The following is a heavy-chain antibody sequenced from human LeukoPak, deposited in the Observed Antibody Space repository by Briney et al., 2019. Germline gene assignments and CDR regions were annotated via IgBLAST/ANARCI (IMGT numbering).Heavy chain of an antibody. CDR1: GASISSNHY. D-gene: IGHD5-24*01. J-gene: IGHJ4*02. Sequence: SETLSLTCSVSGASISSNHYWGWIRQPPGMGLEWIGTIHYRINTYYNPSLKSRLTLSIDTSKNQVSLRLSSVTAADTAVYYCARYQEEDGYNAKTIDYWGQGTLVTVSS. CDR3: ARYQEEDGYNAKTIDY. V-gene: IGHV4-39*01. CDR2: IHYRINT.